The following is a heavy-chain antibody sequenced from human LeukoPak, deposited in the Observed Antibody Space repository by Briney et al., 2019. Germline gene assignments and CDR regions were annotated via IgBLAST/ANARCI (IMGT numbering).Heavy chain of an antibody. Sequence: GGSLRLSCETSGFTFSNYAMSWVRQAPGKGLEWVSVIYSGGSTYYADSVKGRLTISRDNSKNTLYLQMNSLRAEDTAVYYCAGQMVVAATQDDYWGQGTLVTVSS. CDR1: GFTFSNYA. J-gene: IGHJ4*02. CDR3: AGQMVVAATQDDY. CDR2: IYSGGST. D-gene: IGHD2-15*01. V-gene: IGHV3-66*04.